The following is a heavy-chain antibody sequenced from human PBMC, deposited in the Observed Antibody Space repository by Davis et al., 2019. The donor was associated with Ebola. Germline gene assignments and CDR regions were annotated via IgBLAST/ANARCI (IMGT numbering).Heavy chain of an antibody. CDR2: IAYHGSNK. D-gene: IGHD6-19*01. CDR1: GFTFSSYD. Sequence: GESLKISCAASGFTFSSYDMHSVLHLPRSSLERVASIAYHGSNKYYADSVKGRFTISRDNSKNTLYLQMNSLRVEDTAVYYCARAGGYSSTANYYYYYGMDVWGQGTTVTVSS. V-gene: IGHV3-30-3*01. CDR3: ARAGGYSSTANYYYYYGMDV. J-gene: IGHJ6*02.